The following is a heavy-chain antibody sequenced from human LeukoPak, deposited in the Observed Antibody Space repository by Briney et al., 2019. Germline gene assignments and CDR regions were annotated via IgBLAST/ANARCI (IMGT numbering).Heavy chain of an antibody. Sequence: GASLRLSCVASGFTFSSYAMSWVRQAPGKGLEWASVISGSGTKISYAGSVKGRFTISRDNSRNTLYLQMNSLRPEDTAVYYCASAPGWELLGFDYWGQGTLVTVSS. J-gene: IGHJ4*02. CDR1: GFTFSSYA. V-gene: IGHV3-23*01. CDR2: ISGSGTKI. D-gene: IGHD1-26*01. CDR3: ASAPGWELLGFDY.